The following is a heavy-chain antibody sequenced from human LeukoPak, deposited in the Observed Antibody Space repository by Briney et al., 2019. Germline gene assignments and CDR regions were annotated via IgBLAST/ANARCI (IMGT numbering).Heavy chain of an antibody. CDR1: GFTFSSSS. CDR2: ITDAVGST. V-gene: IGHV3-23*01. D-gene: IGHD5-12*01. CDR3: AKEIFSGLLYIDY. Sequence: GGSLRLSCAASGFTFSSSSISWVRQAPGKGLEWVSAITDAVGSTHYADSVKGRFTISSDNSKNTVYLQMNSLRPEDMAVHYCAKEIFSGLLYIDYWGQGTLVTVSS. J-gene: IGHJ4*02.